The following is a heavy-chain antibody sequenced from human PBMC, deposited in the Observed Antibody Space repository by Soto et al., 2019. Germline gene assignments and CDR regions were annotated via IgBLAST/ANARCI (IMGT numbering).Heavy chain of an antibody. V-gene: IGHV4-59*08. CDR1: GGSISSYY. CDR2: IYYGGST. J-gene: IGHJ3*02. CDR3: ARLPGGDFGLPADDFWGSGFDI. D-gene: IGHD3-16*01. Sequence: QVQLQESGPGLVKPSETLSLTCTVSGGSISSYYWSWIRQPPGKGLEWIGFIYYGGSTNYNPSLMSRVNISVDTSKQHSSLKMSSVTAADTAVYYCARLPGGDFGLPADDFWGSGFDIWGQGTMFTVSS.